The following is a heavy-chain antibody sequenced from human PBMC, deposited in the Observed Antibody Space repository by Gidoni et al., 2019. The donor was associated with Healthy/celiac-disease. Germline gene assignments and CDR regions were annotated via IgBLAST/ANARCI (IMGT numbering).Heavy chain of an antibody. CDR2: IWYDGSNK. Sequence: QVQLVESGGGVVKPGRSLRISCAAAGFTFSSYGMQWVRQAPGKGLEWVAVIWYDGSNKYYADSVKGRFTISRDNSKNTLYLQMHSLRAEDTAVYYCARDRRFIAGDYGMDVWGQGTTVTVSS. V-gene: IGHV3-33*01. J-gene: IGHJ6*02. D-gene: IGHD6-13*01. CDR1: GFTFSSYG. CDR3: ARDRRFIAGDYGMDV.